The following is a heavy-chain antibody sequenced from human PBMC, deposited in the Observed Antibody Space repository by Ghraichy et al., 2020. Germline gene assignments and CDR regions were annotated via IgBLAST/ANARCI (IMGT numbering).Heavy chain of an antibody. V-gene: IGHV3-21*01. CDR2: ISSSSSYI. D-gene: IGHD1-26*01. CDR3: ARGGWELLRGHYYHMDV. CDR1: GFTFSSYS. J-gene: IGHJ6*03. Sequence: GGSLRLSCAASGFTFSSYSMNWVRQAPGKGLEWVSSISSSSSYIYYADSVKGRFTISRDNAKNSLYLQMNSLRAEDTAVYYSARGGWELLRGHYYHMDVWGKGTTVTVSS.